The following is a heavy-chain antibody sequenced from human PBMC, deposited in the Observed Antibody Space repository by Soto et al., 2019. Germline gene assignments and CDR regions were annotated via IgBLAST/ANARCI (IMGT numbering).Heavy chain of an antibody. CDR1: GYTFTGYY. D-gene: IGHD3-10*01. Sequence: GASVKVSCKASGYTFTGYYMHWVRQAPGQGLEWMGWINPNSGGTNYAQKFQGWVTMTRDTSISTAYMELSRLRSDDTAVYYCARDPGFGELPFDYWGQGTLVTVSS. CDR3: ARDPGFGELPFDY. CDR2: INPNSGGT. V-gene: IGHV1-2*04. J-gene: IGHJ4*02.